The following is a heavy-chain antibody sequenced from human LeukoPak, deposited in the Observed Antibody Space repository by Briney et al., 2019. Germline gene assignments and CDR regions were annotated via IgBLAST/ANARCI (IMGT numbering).Heavy chain of an antibody. J-gene: IGHJ5*02. CDR1: GYTFTGYY. V-gene: IGHV1-2*02. D-gene: IGHD6-13*01. CDR2: INPNSGGT. CDR3: ARDWEAAGTKNWFDP. Sequence: ASVKVSCKASGYTFTGYYMHWVRHAPGQGLEWMGWINPNSGGTNYAQKFQGRVTMTRDTSISTAYMELSRLRSDDTAVYYCARDWEAAGTKNWFDPWGQGTLVTVSS.